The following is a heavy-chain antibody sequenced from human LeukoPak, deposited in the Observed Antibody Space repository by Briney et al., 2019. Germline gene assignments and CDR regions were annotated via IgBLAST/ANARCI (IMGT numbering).Heavy chain of an antibody. CDR2: ISAYNGNT. CDR1: GYTFTSYG. D-gene: IGHD2-2*01. J-gene: IGHJ4*02. V-gene: IGHV1-18*01. Sequence: GASVKVSCKASGYTFTSYGISWVRQAPGQGLEWMGWISAYNGNTNYAQRLQGRVTMTTDTSTSTAYMELRSLRSDDTAVYYCARVFDCSSTSCYRPFDYWGQGTLVTVSS. CDR3: ARVFDCSSTSCYRPFDY.